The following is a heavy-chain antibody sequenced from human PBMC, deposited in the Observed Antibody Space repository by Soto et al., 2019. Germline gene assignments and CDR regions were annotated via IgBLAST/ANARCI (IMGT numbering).Heavy chain of an antibody. V-gene: IGHV3-23*01. J-gene: IGHJ6*02. CDR3: AKDTIFGPKRGMDV. D-gene: IGHD3-3*01. CDR2: ISGSGGST. CDR1: GFPFSSYA. Sequence: GGSLRLSCAASGFPFSSYAMSWVRQAPGKGLEWVSAISGSGGSTYYADSVKGRFTISRDNSKNTLYLQMNSLRAEDTAVYYCAKDTIFGPKRGMDVWGQGTTVTVSS.